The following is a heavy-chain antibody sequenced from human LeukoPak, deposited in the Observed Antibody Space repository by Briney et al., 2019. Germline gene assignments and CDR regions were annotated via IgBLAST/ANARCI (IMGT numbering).Heavy chain of an antibody. D-gene: IGHD1-26*01. Sequence: GGSLRLSCAASGFTFSNFAMSWVRQAPGKGLEWVSAISGSDGSTYYADSVKGRFTISRDNSKNTLYLQMNSLRAEDTAVYYCARVVGYFDYWGQGTLVTVSS. J-gene: IGHJ4*02. V-gene: IGHV3-23*01. CDR2: ISGSDGST. CDR1: GFTFSNFA. CDR3: ARVVGYFDY.